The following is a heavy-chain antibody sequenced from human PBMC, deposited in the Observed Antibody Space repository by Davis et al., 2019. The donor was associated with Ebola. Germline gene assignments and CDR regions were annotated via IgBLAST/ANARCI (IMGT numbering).Heavy chain of an antibody. J-gene: IGHJ4*02. Sequence: GESLKISCAASGFTFSDYYMSWIRQAPGKGLEWVSYISSSSSTIYYADSVKGRFTISRDNAKNSLYLQMNSLRDEDTAVYYCARDEQQLVFWGQGTLVTVSS. CDR3: ARDEQQLVF. CDR2: ISSSSSTI. CDR1: GFTFSDYY. V-gene: IGHV3-11*04. D-gene: IGHD6-13*01.